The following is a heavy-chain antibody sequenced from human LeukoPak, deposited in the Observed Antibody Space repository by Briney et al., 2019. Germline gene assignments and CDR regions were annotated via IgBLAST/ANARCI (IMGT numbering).Heavy chain of an antibody. J-gene: IGHJ4*02. CDR1: GGAISSGSYY. D-gene: IGHD6-13*01. V-gene: IGHV4-61*02. CDR3: ARWQQLDGYFDY. CDR2: IYTSGST. Sequence: SETLSLTCTVPGGAISSGSYYWSWIRQPAGKGLEWIGRIYTSGSTNYNPPLKSRVTISVDTSKNQSSLKLSSVTAADTAVYYCARWQQLDGYFDYWGQGTLVTVSS.